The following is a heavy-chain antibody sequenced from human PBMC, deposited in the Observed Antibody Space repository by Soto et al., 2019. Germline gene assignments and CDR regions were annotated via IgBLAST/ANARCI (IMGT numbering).Heavy chain of an antibody. D-gene: IGHD3-10*02. J-gene: IGHJ6*04. CDR2: ISYDGSNK. CDR3: ARGSLFATPTQLNYYYYGMDV. V-gene: IGHV3-30-3*01. CDR1: GFTFSSYA. Sequence: GGSLRLSCAASGFTFSSYAMHWVRQAPGKGLEWVAVISYDGSNKYYADSVKGRFTISRDNSKNTLYLQMNSLRAEDTAVYYCARGSLFATPTQLNYYYYGMDVWGEGAPVTVYS.